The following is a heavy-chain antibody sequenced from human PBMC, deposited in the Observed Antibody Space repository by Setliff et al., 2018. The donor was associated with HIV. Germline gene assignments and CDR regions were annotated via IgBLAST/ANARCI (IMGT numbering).Heavy chain of an antibody. CDR1: GYSISSGYY. J-gene: IGHJ6*02. V-gene: IGHV4-38-2*02. Sequence: SETLSLTCAVSGYSISSGYYWSWIRQPPGKGLEWVGSIYHSGTTYYNPSLKSRVTISVDTSKNQFSLKLSSVTAADTAVYYCAREDYYYYGMDVWGQGTTVTVSS. CDR3: AREDYYYYGMDV. CDR2: IYHSGTT.